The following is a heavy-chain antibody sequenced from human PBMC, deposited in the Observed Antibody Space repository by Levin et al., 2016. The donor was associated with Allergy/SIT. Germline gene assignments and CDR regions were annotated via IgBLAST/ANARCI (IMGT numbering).Heavy chain of an antibody. Sequence: GESLKISCAASGFTFSSYWMSWVRQAPGKGLEWVANIKQDGSEKYYVDSVKGRFTISRDNAKNSLYLQMNSLRAEDTAVYYCARGPNRRVTAILGYYYGMDVWGQGTTVTVSS. CDR3: ARGPNRRVTAILGYYYGMDV. CDR2: IKQDGSEK. J-gene: IGHJ6*02. V-gene: IGHV3-7*03. D-gene: IGHD2-21*02. CDR1: GFTFSSYW.